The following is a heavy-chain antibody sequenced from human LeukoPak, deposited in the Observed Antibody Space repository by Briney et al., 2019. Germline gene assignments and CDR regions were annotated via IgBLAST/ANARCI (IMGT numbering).Heavy chain of an antibody. CDR1: GFTFSSYS. V-gene: IGHV3-21*01. J-gene: IGHJ5*02. CDR3: ARAHSSSLAWFDP. CDR2: ISSSSSYI. D-gene: IGHD6-13*01. Sequence: PGGSLRLSCAASGFTFSSYSMNWVRQAPGKGLEWVSSISSSSSYIYYADLVKGRFTISRDNAKNSLYLQMNSLRAEDTAVYYCARAHSSSLAWFDPWGQGTLVTVSS.